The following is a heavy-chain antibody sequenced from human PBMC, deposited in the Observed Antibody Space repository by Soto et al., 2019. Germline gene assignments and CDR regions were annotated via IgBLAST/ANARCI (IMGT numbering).Heavy chain of an antibody. CDR3: ARVTGRLGYCSGGSCYSERYYFDY. J-gene: IGHJ4*02. D-gene: IGHD2-15*01. CDR2: IYYSGST. Sequence: SETLSLTCTVSGGSISSGDYYWSWIRQPPGKGLEWIGYIYYSGSTYYNPSLKSRVTISVDTSKNQFSLKLSSVTAADTAVYYCARVTGRLGYCSGGSCYSERYYFDYWGQGTLVTVSS. CDR1: GGSISSGDYY. V-gene: IGHV4-30-4*01.